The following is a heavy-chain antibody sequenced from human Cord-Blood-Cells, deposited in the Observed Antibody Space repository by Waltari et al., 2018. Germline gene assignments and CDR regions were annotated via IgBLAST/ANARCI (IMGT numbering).Heavy chain of an antibody. J-gene: IGHJ6*04. D-gene: IGHD6-13*01. CDR1: GWSFSGYY. Sequence: QVQLQQWGAGLLKPSETLSLTCAAHGWSFSGYYWSWIRQPPGKGLEWIGEINHSGSTNYNPALKSRVTISVDTSKNQFSLKLSSVTAADTAVYYCARGMAAAITIYYYYGMDVWGKGTTVTVSS. V-gene: IGHV4-34*01. CDR3: ARGMAAAITIYYYYGMDV. CDR2: INHSGST.